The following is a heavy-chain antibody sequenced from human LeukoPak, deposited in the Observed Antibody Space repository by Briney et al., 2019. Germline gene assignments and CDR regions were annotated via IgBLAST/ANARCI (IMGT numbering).Heavy chain of an antibody. CDR1: GYTFTGYY. D-gene: IGHD3-22*01. CDR3: ARDLYYYDSSGYT. V-gene: IGHV1-2*02. J-gene: IGHJ5*02. Sequence: ASVKVSCMASGYTFTGYYMHWVRQAPGQGHEWMGWINPNSGGTNYAQKFQGRVTMTRDTSISTAYMELGRLRSDDTAVYYCARDLYYYDSSGYTWGQGTLVTVSS. CDR2: INPNSGGT.